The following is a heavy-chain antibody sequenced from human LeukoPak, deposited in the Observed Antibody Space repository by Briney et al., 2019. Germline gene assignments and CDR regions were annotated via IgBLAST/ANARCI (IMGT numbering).Heavy chain of an antibody. J-gene: IGHJ4*02. D-gene: IGHD6-19*01. CDR3: ARHRVPRSGWYGDFDC. CDR2: IYYSGST. CDR1: GGSISSYY. V-gene: IGHV4-59*08. Sequence: SETLSLTCTVSGGSISSYYWSWIRQPPGKGLEWIGYIYYSGSTNYNPSLKSRVTISVDTCKNQFSLKLSSVTAADTAVYYCARHRVPRSGWYGDFDCWGQGTLVTVSS.